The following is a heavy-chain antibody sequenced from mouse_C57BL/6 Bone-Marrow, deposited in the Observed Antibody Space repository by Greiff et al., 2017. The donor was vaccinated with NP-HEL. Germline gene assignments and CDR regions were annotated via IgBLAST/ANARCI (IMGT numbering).Heavy chain of an antibody. J-gene: IGHJ4*01. D-gene: IGHD2-10*01. CDR1: GYTFTSYW. V-gene: IGHV1-61*01. Sequence: QVQLKQPGAELVRPGTSVKLSCKASGYTFTSYWMDWVKQRPGQGLEWIGNIYPSDSETHYNQKFKDKATLTVDKSSSTAYMQLSSLTSEDSAVYYCARSLLPYWGQGTSVTVSS. CDR3: ARSLLPY. CDR2: IYPSDSET.